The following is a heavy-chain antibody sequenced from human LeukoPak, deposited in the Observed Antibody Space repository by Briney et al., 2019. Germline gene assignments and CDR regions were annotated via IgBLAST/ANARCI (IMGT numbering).Heavy chain of an antibody. D-gene: IGHD3-3*01. CDR2: IKGEGMST. CDR3: PKDHYWSIDY. J-gene: IGHJ4*02. Sequence: GGSLRLSCAASGFDFSSNWMHWVRHAPGQGLVGVSRIKGEGMSTNYADSVKGRFTISRDIAKNTLYLQMHSLRAENTGVYYCPKDHYWSIDYWAREPLVTVSS. V-gene: IGHV3-74*01. CDR1: GFDFSSNW.